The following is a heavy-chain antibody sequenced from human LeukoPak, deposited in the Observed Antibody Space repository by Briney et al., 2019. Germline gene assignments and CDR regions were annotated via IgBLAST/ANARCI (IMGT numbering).Heavy chain of an antibody. Sequence: GGSLRLSCAASGFTLSSYWMTWVRQAPGQGLEWVAKIKPDGSKEYYVDSVKGRFTISRDNAKNSLYLQMNSLRAEDTAVYYCARSAMRGGDLDYWGQGTLVTVSS. CDR2: IKPDGSKE. CDR3: ARSAMRGGDLDY. D-gene: IGHD2-2*01. J-gene: IGHJ4*02. V-gene: IGHV3-7*03. CDR1: GFTLSSYW.